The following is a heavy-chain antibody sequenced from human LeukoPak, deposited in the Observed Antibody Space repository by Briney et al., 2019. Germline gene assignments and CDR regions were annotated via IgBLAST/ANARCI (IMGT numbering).Heavy chain of an antibody. CDR2: IYYSGST. V-gene: IGHV4-59*06. Sequence: KASETLSLTCTVSGGSISSYYWSWIRQHPGKGLEWIGYIYYSGSTYYNPSLKSRVTISVDTSKNQFSLKLSSVTAADTAVYYRARSYCSGGSCYRTFDYWGQGTLVTVSS. CDR3: ARSYCSGGSCYRTFDY. J-gene: IGHJ4*02. CDR1: GGSISSYY. D-gene: IGHD2-15*01.